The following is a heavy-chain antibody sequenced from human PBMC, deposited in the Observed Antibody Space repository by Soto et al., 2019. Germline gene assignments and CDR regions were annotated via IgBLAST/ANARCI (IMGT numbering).Heavy chain of an antibody. V-gene: IGHV3-33*01. D-gene: IGHD1-26*01. CDR3: AREGLYSDSSPSAFDI. Sequence: QVQLVESGGGVVQPGTSLRLSCAASGFTFRSHGMHWVRQAPGKGLEWVAVIWYDGTVKYYTDSVKGRFTISRDNSKNTLYLQMNSLRAEDTAVYYCAREGLYSDSSPSAFDIWGQGTRVTVSS. CDR2: IWYDGTVK. CDR1: GFTFRSHG. J-gene: IGHJ3*02.